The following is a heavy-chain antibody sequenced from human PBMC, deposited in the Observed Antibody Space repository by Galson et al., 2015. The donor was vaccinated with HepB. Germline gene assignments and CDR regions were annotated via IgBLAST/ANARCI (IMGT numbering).Heavy chain of an antibody. CDR2: ISYDGSNK. J-gene: IGHJ5*02. V-gene: IGHV3-30*18. Sequence: SLRLSCAASGFTFSSYGMHWVRQAPGKGLEWVAVISYDGSNKYYADSVKGRSTISRDNSKNTLYLQMNSLRAEDTAVYYCAKEEGNWCDPWGQGTLVTVSS. CDR3: AKEEGNWCDP. CDR1: GFTFSSYG.